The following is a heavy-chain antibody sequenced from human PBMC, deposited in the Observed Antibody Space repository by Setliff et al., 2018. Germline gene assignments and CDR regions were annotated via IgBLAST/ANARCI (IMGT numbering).Heavy chain of an antibody. Sequence: SETLSLTCTVSGDSISSTSYQWGWVRQPPGKGLEWIGSIYYTGTAYYNPSLKSRVTISVDTSKNQFSLQVTSLAATDTALYYCARGNYDYVWGSYHLGMRNAFDIWGQGTMVTVSS. CDR3: ARGNYDYVWGSYHLGMRNAFDI. CDR1: GDSISSTSYQ. V-gene: IGHV4-39*01. CDR2: IYYTGTA. J-gene: IGHJ3*02. D-gene: IGHD3-16*02.